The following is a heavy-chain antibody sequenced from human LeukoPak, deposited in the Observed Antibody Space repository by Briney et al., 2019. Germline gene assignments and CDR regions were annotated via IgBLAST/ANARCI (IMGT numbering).Heavy chain of an antibody. J-gene: IGHJ4*02. Sequence: GASVMVSCKTSGYSFTGYYMHWVRQAPGQGLEWMGWINPNSGGTNYAQKFQGRVTMTRDTSISTVYMELNRLRSDDTAVYYCARDPGIGGLHFDYWGQGTLVTVSS. CDR2: INPNSGGT. D-gene: IGHD2-15*01. CDR3: ARDPGIGGLHFDY. CDR1: GYSFTGYY. V-gene: IGHV1-2*02.